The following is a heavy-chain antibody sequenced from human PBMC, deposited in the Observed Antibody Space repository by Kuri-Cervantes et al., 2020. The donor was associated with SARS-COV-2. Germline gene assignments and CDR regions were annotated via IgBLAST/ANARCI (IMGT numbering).Heavy chain of an antibody. J-gene: IGHJ4*02. D-gene: IGHD3-22*01. CDR1: GGSISGDTYY. CDR3: ARGRGYHDSSGYYFDS. Sequence: LRLSCTVSGGSISGDTYYWSWVRQPAGKGLEWIGRIYSSGNTNYNPSLKSRVTISEDTSKNQFSLKLTSVTAADTAVYFCARGRGYHDSSGYYFDSWGQGTRVNGYS. V-gene: IGHV4-61*02. CDR2: IYSSGNT.